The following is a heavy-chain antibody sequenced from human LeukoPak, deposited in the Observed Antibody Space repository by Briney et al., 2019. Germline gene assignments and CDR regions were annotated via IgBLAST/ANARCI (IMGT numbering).Heavy chain of an antibody. CDR3: AARGSGSYSPFDY. D-gene: IGHD1-26*01. Sequence: SETLSLTCAVYGGSFSGYYWSWIRQPPGKGLEWIGEINHSGSTNYNPSLKSRVTISVDTSKNQFSLKLSSVTAADTAVYYCAARGSGSYSPFDYWGQGTLVTVSS. CDR2: INHSGST. V-gene: IGHV4-34*01. CDR1: GGSFSGYY. J-gene: IGHJ4*02.